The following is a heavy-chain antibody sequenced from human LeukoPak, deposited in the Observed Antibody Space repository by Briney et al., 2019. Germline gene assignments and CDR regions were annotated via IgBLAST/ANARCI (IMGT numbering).Heavy chain of an antibody. CDR3: AREDPQTRVPEGLDV. CDR1: GGSIGSYY. CDR2: IYFTGTT. D-gene: IGHD4/OR15-4a*01. J-gene: IGHJ6*02. V-gene: IGHV4-59*01. Sequence: SETLSLTCAVSGGSIGSYYWSWLRQPPGRALEWIGYIYFTGTTNYNPYLKSRVTISVDTSRNQFSLSLTSVTAADTAVYYCAREDPQTRVPEGLDVWGQGTTVTVSS.